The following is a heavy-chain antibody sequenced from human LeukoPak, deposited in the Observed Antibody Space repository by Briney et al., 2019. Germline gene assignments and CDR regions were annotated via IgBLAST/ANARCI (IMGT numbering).Heavy chain of an antibody. CDR3: ARTRWWQPPDY. CDR1: GGSISSSSYY. CDR2: VYYSGST. D-gene: IGHD4-23*01. V-gene: IGHV4-39*01. J-gene: IGHJ4*02. Sequence: PSETLSLTCTVSGGSISSSSYYWGWIRQPPGKGLEWIGSVYYSGSTYYNPSLKSRVTISVDTSKNQFSLKLSSVTAADTAVYYCARTRWWQPPDYWGQGTLVTVSS.